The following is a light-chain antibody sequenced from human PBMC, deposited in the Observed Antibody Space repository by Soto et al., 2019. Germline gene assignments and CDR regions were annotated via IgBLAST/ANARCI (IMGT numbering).Light chain of an antibody. CDR1: ESVSSN. V-gene: IGKV3-15*01. CDR3: QQYNSWPPIT. CDR2: GAS. Sequence: EVVMTQSPATLSVSPGERATLSCRASESVSSNLAWYQQRPGQAPRLVIYGASTRATGIPARFSGGGSGTEFTLTISSLQSEDFAVYYCQQYNSWPPITFDQGTRLEI. J-gene: IGKJ5*01.